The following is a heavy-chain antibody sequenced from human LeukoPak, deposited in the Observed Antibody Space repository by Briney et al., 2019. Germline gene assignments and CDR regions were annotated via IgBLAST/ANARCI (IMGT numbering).Heavy chain of an antibody. CDR2: IYYSGST. V-gene: IGHV4-59*01. J-gene: IGHJ4*02. CDR3: ARGLGWHDY. Sequence: SETLSLTCTVSGGSISTYFWSWIRQPPGKGLEWIGYIYYSGSTNYNPSLKSRVTISVDTSKNQFSLKLSSVTAADTAVYYCARGLGWHDYWGQGTLVTVSS. D-gene: IGHD1-14*01. CDR1: GGSISTYF.